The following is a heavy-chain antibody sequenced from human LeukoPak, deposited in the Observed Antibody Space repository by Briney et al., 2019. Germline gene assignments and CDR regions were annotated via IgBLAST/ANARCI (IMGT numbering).Heavy chain of an antibody. D-gene: IGHD1-14*01. V-gene: IGHV3-23*01. CDR1: GFSFPYG. CDR3: ARPGPDAFDI. CDR2: ITNSGENT. Sequence: GGSLRLSCEASGFSFPYGMSWVRQAPGKGLEWVSGITNSGENTYYADSVKGRFTISRDNSKNTLFLEMNSLRVEDTAVYYCARPGPDAFDIWGQGTMVTVSS. J-gene: IGHJ3*02.